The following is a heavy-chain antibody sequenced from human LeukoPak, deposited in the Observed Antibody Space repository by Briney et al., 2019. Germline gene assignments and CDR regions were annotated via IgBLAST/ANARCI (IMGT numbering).Heavy chain of an antibody. CDR3: ARRRRIAVIGYFDY. D-gene: IGHD6-19*01. CDR1: GGSISSSSYY. Sequence: PSETLSLTCTVSGGSISSSSYYWGWIRQPPGKGLEWIGSIYYSGSTYYNPSLKSRVTISVDTSKNQSSLKLSSVTAADTAVYYCARRRRIAVIGYFDYWGQGTLVTVSS. CDR2: IYYSGST. J-gene: IGHJ4*02. V-gene: IGHV4-39*01.